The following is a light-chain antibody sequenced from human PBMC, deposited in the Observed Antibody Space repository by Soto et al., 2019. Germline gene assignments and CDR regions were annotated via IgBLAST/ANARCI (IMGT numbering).Light chain of an antibody. V-gene: IGKV3-15*01. CDR1: QSVRTK. J-gene: IGKJ1*01. CDR2: GAS. CDR3: QQHDQGWT. Sequence: EMVMTQSPATLSVSLGERATLSCRASQSVRTKLVWYQQKPGQAPRLLIYGASTRATGIPARFSGSGSGTEFNLTISSLQSEDFAVYYCQQHDQGWTFGQGTKVEIK.